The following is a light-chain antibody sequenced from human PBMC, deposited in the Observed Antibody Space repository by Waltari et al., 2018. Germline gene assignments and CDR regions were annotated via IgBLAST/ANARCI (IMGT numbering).Light chain of an antibody. Sequence: DIQMTQSPSTLSASVGDRVTITCRASQSISGWLAWYQQKPGKAPKLLIYKASTLESGVPSRFIGSGSGTEFTLTINSLQPDDFATYYCQQYDTFMWTFGQGTKVDI. CDR3: QQYDTFMWT. CDR2: KAS. V-gene: IGKV1-5*03. CDR1: QSISGW. J-gene: IGKJ1*01.